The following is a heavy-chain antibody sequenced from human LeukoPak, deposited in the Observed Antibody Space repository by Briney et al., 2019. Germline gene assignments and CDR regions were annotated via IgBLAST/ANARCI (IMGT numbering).Heavy chain of an antibody. D-gene: IGHD6-6*01. V-gene: IGHV3-23*01. Sequence: PGGSLRLSCAASGFTFSSYAMSWVRQAPGKGLEWVSAISGSGGSTYYADSVKGRSTISRDNSKNTLYLQMNSLRAEDTAVYYCAKGDEYSSSSEFDYWGQGTLVTVSS. CDR3: AKGDEYSSSSEFDY. J-gene: IGHJ4*02. CDR2: ISGSGGST. CDR1: GFTFSSYA.